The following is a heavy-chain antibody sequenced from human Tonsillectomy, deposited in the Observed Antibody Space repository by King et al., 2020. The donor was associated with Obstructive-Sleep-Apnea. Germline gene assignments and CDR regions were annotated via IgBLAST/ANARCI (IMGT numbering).Heavy chain of an antibody. D-gene: IGHD5-12*01. CDR2: MYHSGST. Sequence: VQLQESGPGLVKPSETLSLTCSVSGYSISSGYYWGWIRQPPGKGLEWIGIMYHSGSTYYNPSLKSRVAISVDSSKNQFSLKLSSVTAADTAVYYCSREERSGYEHFDYWGEGTLVTVSS. J-gene: IGHJ4*02. V-gene: IGHV4-38-2*02. CDR3: SREERSGYEHFDY. CDR1: GYSISSGYY.